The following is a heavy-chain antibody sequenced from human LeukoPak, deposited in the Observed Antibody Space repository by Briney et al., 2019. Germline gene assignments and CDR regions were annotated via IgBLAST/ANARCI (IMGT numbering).Heavy chain of an antibody. D-gene: IGHD6-13*01. CDR3: ARRQPSNNYYGMDV. CDR2: IYSGGTT. Sequence: GGSLRLSCAASGFSVSSNYMSWVRQATGKGLEWVPVIYSGGTTYYADSVKGRFAISRDNSKNTPYLQMNSLRAEDTAVYYCARRQPSNNYYGMDVWGQGTTVTVSS. J-gene: IGHJ6*02. CDR1: GFSVSSNY. V-gene: IGHV3-66*04.